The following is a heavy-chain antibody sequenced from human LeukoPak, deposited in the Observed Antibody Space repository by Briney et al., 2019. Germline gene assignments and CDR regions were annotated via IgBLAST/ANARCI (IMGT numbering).Heavy chain of an antibody. Sequence: GGSLRLSCAVSGFTVSSNYMSWVRRAPGKGLEWVSVIYSSGSTYYADSVKGRFTISRDNSKNTLYLQMNSLRGEDTAVYYCARDDGAGGPFDYWGQGTLVTVSS. V-gene: IGHV3-66*01. CDR2: IYSSGST. J-gene: IGHJ4*02. CDR1: GFTVSSNY. CDR3: ARDDGAGGPFDY. D-gene: IGHD3-10*01.